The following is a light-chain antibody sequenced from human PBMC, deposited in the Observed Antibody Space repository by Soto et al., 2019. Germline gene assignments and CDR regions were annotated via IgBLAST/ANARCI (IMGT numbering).Light chain of an antibody. CDR1: QSISSY. J-gene: IGKJ2*01. Sequence: DIPMTQSPSSLSASVGDRVTITCRASQSISSYLNWHQQKPGKAPKLLIYAASSLQSGVPSRFSGSGSGTDFTLTISSLQPEDFATYYCQQSYSTPYTFGQGTKLEIK. V-gene: IGKV1-39*01. CDR3: QQSYSTPYT. CDR2: AAS.